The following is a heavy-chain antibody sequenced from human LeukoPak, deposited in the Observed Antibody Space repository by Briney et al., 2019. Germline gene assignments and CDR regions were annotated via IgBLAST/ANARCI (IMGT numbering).Heavy chain of an antibody. CDR2: ISYDGSNK. Sequence: GGSLRLSCAASGFTFSSYAMHWVRQAPGKGLEWVAVISYDGSNKYYADSVKGRFTIPRDNSKNTLYLQMNSLRAEDTAVYYCARDSAAGNYYYYMDVWGKGTTVTVSS. D-gene: IGHD6-13*01. CDR1: GFTFSSYA. V-gene: IGHV3-30-3*01. CDR3: ARDSAAGNYYYYMDV. J-gene: IGHJ6*03.